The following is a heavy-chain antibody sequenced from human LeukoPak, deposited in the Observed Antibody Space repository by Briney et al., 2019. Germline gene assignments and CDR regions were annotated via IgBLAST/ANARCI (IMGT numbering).Heavy chain of an antibody. V-gene: IGHV4-38-2*01. D-gene: IGHD3-22*01. Sequence: TPSETLSLTCAVSGYSISSGYYWGWIRQPPGKGLEWIGSVYHSGSTYYNRSLKSRVTISVDTSKNQFSLKLSSVTAADTAVYYCARHGNYYDTSQSDPWGQGTLVTVSS. CDR2: VYHSGST. CDR1: GYSISSGYY. J-gene: IGHJ5*02. CDR3: ARHGNYYDTSQSDP.